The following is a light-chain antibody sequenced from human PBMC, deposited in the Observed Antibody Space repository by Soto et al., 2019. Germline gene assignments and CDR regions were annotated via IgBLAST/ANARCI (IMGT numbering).Light chain of an antibody. CDR2: GNS. CDR3: QSYDISLSTWL. J-gene: IGLJ3*02. CDR1: SSNIGACYD. Sequence: QPVLTQPPSVSGAPRQRVTISCTGSSSNIGACYDVHWYQQLPGTAPKLLIYGNSNRPSGVPDRFSGSKSGASASLAITGLEAEDEADYYCQSYDISLSTWLFGGGTKLTVL. V-gene: IGLV1-40*01.